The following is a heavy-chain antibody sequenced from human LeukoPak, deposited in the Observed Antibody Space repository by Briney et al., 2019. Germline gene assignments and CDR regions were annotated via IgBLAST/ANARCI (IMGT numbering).Heavy chain of an antibody. V-gene: IGHV3-23*01. CDR2: ISGSGGNT. D-gene: IGHD3-10*01. J-gene: IGHJ4*02. Sequence: QAGGSLRLCCAASGFTFSSDDMSWVRQAPGKGMEWVSAISGSGGNTYYADSVKGRFTISRDNSKNTLYLQMNSLGAEDTAVYYCAKDNAAVRGLLMVTFDYWGQGTLVTVSS. CDR1: GFTFSSDD. CDR3: AKDNAAVRGLLMVTFDY.